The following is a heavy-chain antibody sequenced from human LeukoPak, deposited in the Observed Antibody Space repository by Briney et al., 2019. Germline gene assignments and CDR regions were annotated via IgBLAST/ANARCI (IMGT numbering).Heavy chain of an antibody. D-gene: IGHD2-2*01. Sequence: SETLSLTCTVSGGSISSGSYYWSWIRQPAGKGLEWIGRIYTSGSTNYNPSLKSRVTISVDTSKNQFSLKLSPVTAADTAVYYCARDEPPLYCSSTSCYPPGGYYYGMDVWGQGTTVTVSS. CDR3: ARDEPPLYCSSTSCYPPGGYYYGMDV. V-gene: IGHV4-61*02. CDR1: GGSISSGSYY. J-gene: IGHJ6*02. CDR2: IYTSGST.